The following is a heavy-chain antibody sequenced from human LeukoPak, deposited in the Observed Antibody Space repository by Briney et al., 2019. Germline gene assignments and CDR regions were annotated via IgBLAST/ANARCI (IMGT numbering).Heavy chain of an antibody. CDR1: GGSISGNY. CDR3: ARVVVGATFWFDP. Sequence: PSETLSLTCSVSGGSISGNYGSWIRQPPGKGLEWIGYVYYSGSTNYDPSLKSRVTMSVDTSKNHFSLKLTSVTAADTAVYYCARVVVGATFWFDPWGPGTLVTVSS. D-gene: IGHD1-26*01. CDR2: VYYSGST. V-gene: IGHV4-59*01. J-gene: IGHJ5*02.